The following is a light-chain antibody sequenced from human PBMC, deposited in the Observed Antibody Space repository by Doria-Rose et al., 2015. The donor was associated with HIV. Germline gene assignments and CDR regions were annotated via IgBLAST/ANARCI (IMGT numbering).Light chain of an antibody. V-gene: IGKV1-8*01. CDR2: AAS. J-gene: IGKJ1*01. Sequence: TQSPPSFSASTGDRVTITCRASQYINNFLAWYQQKPGKAPNLLIYAASTLQSGAPSRFSGSGSGTDFNLTISCLQSDDFAIYYCQQYYSYPRTFGQGTRVDI. CDR1: QYINNF. CDR3: QQYYSYPRT.